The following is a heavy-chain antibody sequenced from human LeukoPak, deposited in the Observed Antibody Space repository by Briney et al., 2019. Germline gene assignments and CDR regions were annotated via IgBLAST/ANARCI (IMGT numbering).Heavy chain of an antibody. V-gene: IGHV1-69*04. CDR1: GGTFSSYA. CDR2: IIPIFGIA. J-gene: IGHJ4*02. CDR3: ARYYYDSSGFSQTFFDY. D-gene: IGHD3-22*01. Sequence: SVKVSCKASGGTFSSYAISWVRQAPGQGLKWMGRIIPIFGIANYAQKFQGRVTITADKSTSTAYMELSSLRSEDTAVYYCARYYYDSSGFSQTFFDYWGQGTLVTVSS.